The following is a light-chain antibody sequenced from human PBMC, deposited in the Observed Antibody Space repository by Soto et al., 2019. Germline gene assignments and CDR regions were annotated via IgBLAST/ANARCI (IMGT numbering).Light chain of an antibody. V-gene: IGKV1-5*01. CDR1: QSISSW. CDR2: DAS. J-gene: IGKJ1*01. Sequence: DIKMTQSPSTLSATVGDRVTITCRASQSISSWLAWYQQKPGKAPNLLIYDASSLESGVPSRFSGSGSGTEFTLTISSLQPDDFATYCCQQYNSYPWTFGQGTKVDI. CDR3: QQYNSYPWT.